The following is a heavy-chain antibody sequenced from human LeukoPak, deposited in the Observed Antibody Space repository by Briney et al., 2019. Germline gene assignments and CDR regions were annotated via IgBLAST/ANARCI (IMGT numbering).Heavy chain of an antibody. J-gene: IGHJ4*02. CDR1: LDTLSSYI. V-gene: IGHV1-69*08. D-gene: IGHD2-2*01. Sequence: SVKVSCKGSLDTLSSYIISWVRQAPRHGVVWMGRIIPIFGTANDAQKFQGRVTITADKSTSTAYMELSILRSEDTAVYYCARVGTSAQYQLLSSSYYFDYWGQGTLVTVSS. CDR2: IIPIFGTA. CDR3: ARVGTSAQYQLLSSSYYFDY.